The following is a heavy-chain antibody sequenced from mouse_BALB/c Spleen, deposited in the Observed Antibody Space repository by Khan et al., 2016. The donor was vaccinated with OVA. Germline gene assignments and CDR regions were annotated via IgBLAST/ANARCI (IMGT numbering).Heavy chain of an antibody. CDR3: ARRAYYGKWKFDD. V-gene: IGHV3-2*02. D-gene: IGHD2-1*01. CDR2: ISYSGST. Sequence: EVQLQESGPGLVKPSQSLSLTCTVTGYSITSDYAWNWIRQFPGNKLEWMGYISYSGSTGYNPSLKSRISITRDTSKNQFFLQLNSVTTEDTATYCGARRAYYGKWKFDDWGAGTTVTVSS. J-gene: IGHJ1*01. CDR1: GYSITSDYA.